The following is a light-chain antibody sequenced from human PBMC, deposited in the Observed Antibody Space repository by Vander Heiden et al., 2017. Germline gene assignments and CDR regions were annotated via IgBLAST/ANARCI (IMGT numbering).Light chain of an antibody. CDR2: DES. CDR1: NIGGKS. Sequence: SYVLTQPPSVSVAPGQTARITCGGNNIGGKSVHWYQQKPGQAPVLVVYDESDRPSGIPERFSGSNSGNTATLTISRVEAGDEADYYCQVWDSSSDLVVFGGGTKLTVL. J-gene: IGLJ2*01. V-gene: IGLV3-21*02. CDR3: QVWDSSSDLVV.